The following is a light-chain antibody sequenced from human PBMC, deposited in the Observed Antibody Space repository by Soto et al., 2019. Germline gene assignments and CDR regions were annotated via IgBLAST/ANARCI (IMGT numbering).Light chain of an antibody. Sequence: EIVLTQSPGTLSLSPGERATLSCRASQSVRNTYLAWYQQKPGQAPRLLIYHASNRVTGIPDRFSGSGSETDFTLTISRLEPEDFAVYYCQQYGGSPGTFGPGTKVEIK. CDR3: QQYGGSPGT. J-gene: IGKJ1*01. CDR2: HAS. CDR1: QSVRNTY. V-gene: IGKV3-20*01.